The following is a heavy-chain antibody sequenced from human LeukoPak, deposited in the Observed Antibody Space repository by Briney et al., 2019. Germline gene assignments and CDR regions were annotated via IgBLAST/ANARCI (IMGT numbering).Heavy chain of an antibody. CDR2: MNPNSGNT. Sequence: ASVKVSCRASGYTFTSYDINWVRQATGQGLEWMGWMNPNSGNTGYAQKFQGRVTMTRNTSISTAYMELSSLRSEDTAVYYCARAGGYCGRISCPYYFDYWGQGSLVAVSS. CDR3: ARAGGYCGRISCPYYFDY. CDR1: GYTFTSYD. D-gene: IGHD2-15*01. J-gene: IGHJ4*02. V-gene: IGHV1-8*01.